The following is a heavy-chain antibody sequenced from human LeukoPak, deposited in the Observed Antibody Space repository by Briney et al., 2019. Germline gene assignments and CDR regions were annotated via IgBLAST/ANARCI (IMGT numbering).Heavy chain of an antibody. J-gene: IGHJ5*02. Sequence: SETLSLTCTVSGGSISSYYWSWIRQPPGKGLEWIGYIYYSGSTNYNPSLKSRVTISVDTSKNQFSLKLSSVTAADTAVYYCARAYCSGGSCYSSRGMFDPWGQGTLVTVSA. V-gene: IGHV4-59*01. CDR3: ARAYCSGGSCYSSRGMFDP. D-gene: IGHD2-15*01. CDR2: IYYSGST. CDR1: GGSISSYY.